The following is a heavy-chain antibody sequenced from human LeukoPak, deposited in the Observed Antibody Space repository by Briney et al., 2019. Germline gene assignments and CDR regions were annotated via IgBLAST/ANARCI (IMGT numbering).Heavy chain of an antibody. CDR2: ISDSGGST. V-gene: IGHV3-23*01. D-gene: IGHD3-9*01. Sequence: PGGSLRLSCAASGFTFSNYAMTWVRQAPGKGLECVSLISDSGGSTHYVDSVKGRFTTSRDNSKNTLYLQMNSLRAEDTAVYYCAKQATGNYGIYDYWGQGTLVTVSS. J-gene: IGHJ4*02. CDR3: AKQATGNYGIYDY. CDR1: GFTFSNYA.